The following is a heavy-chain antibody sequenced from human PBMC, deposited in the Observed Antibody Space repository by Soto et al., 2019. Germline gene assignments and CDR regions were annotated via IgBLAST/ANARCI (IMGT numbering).Heavy chain of an antibody. J-gene: IGHJ4*02. CDR1: GYTFTSYG. CDR3: ARDRGVRGVIPFDY. Sequence: ASVKVSCKASGYTFTSYGITWGRQARGQGLEWMGWISAYNGNTNYTQKLQGRVTMTTDTSTSTAYMELRSLRSDDTAVYYCARDRGVRGVIPFDYWGQGTLVTVSS. CDR2: ISAYNGNT. D-gene: IGHD3-10*01. V-gene: IGHV1-18*01.